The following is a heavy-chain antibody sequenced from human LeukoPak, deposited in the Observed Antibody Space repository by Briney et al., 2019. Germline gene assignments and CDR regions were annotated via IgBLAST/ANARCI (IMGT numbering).Heavy chain of an antibody. CDR1: GFTFSSYG. V-gene: IGHV3-23*01. CDR3: AKDTAVGGSPYYFEY. J-gene: IGHJ4*02. Sequence: GETLRLSCAASGFTFSSYGMSWIRQTPGKGLEWVSAMSGSGGITYYADSVKGRFTISRDNSKNTLYLQMNSLRAEDTAVYYCAKDTAVGGSPYYFEYWGQGTLVTVSS. CDR2: MSGSGGIT. D-gene: IGHD6-19*01.